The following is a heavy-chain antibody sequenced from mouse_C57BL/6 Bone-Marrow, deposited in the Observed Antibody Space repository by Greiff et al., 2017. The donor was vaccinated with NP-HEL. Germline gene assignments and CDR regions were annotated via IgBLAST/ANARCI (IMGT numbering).Heavy chain of an antibody. V-gene: IGHV1-52*01. J-gene: IGHJ3*01. Sequence: QVQLQQPGAELVRPGSSVKLSCKASGYTFTSYWMHWVKQRPIQGLEWIGNIDPSDSETQYNQKFKDKATLTVDKSSSTAYMQLSSLTSEDSAVYYCASPYYSNVTWFAYWGQGTLVTVSA. CDR2: IDPSDSET. CDR3: ASPYYSNVTWFAY. D-gene: IGHD2-5*01. CDR1: GYTFTSYW.